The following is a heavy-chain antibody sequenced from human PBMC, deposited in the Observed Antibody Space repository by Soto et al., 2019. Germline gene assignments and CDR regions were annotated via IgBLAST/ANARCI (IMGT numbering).Heavy chain of an antibody. CDR3: AKDRSVYSSNWGIDY. CDR1: GFTFSSYS. Sequence: EVQLVESGGGLIHPGGSLRLSCAASGFTFSSYSMNWVRQAPGKGLEWVSYISSTSTTIFYADSVKGRFTISRDNAKNSLDLQMNGLRGEDTAVYYCAKDRSVYSSNWGIDYWGQGTLVTVSS. D-gene: IGHD6-13*01. V-gene: IGHV3-48*04. CDR2: ISSTSTTI. J-gene: IGHJ4*02.